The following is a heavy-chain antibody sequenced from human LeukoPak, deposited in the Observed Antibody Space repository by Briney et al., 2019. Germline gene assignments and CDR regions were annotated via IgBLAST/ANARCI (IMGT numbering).Heavy chain of an antibody. CDR1: GVTVSSNY. CDR2: IYSGGST. D-gene: IGHD2-15*01. CDR3: AREGSGGPFDY. J-gene: IGHJ4*02. Sequence: GGSLRLSCAASGVTVSSNYMSWVRQAPGKGLEWVSAIYSGGSTYYADSVKGRFTISRDNSKNTLYLQMNSLRAEDTAVYYCAREGSGGPFDYWGQGTLVTVSS. V-gene: IGHV3-53*01.